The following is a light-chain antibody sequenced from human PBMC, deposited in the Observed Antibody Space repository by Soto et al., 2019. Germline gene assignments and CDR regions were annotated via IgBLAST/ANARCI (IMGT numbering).Light chain of an antibody. CDR2: DAY. V-gene: IGKV3-11*01. Sequence: EIVLTQSPATLSLSPGERATLSCRASQSVSSYLAWYQQKPGQAPRLLIYDAYNRATGIQARFSGSGSGTDFTLTISSLEPEDFAVYYCQQRSNWLLTFGGGTKVDIK. CDR3: QQRSNWLLT. J-gene: IGKJ4*01. CDR1: QSVSSY.